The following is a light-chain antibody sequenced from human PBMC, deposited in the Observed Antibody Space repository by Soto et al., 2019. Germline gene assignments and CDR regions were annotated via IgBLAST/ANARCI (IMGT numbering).Light chain of an antibody. Sequence: EIVLTQSPGTLSMSPGERATLSCRASQSVSSSYLAWYQQKPGQAPRLLIYGASSRATGIPDRFSGSGSGTDFTLTSSRLGPEDFAVYYCQQYGSSPAFGPGTKVEIK. CDR1: QSVSSSY. V-gene: IGKV3-20*01. CDR2: GAS. J-gene: IGKJ3*01. CDR3: QQYGSSPA.